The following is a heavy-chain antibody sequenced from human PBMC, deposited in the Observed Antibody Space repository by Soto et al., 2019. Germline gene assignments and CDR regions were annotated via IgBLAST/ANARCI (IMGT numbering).Heavy chain of an antibody. CDR3: ARHATRSYDH. V-gene: IGHV4-59*08. J-gene: IGHJ4*02. Sequence: QVQLHESGPGLVKPSETLSLACTVSGGSLSRYYWSWIRQPPGKGLEFIGYIYYSGSTKYNPSLQSRVTISVDTSKNQISLSLTSVSAADTAVYYWARHATRSYDHWGQGALVTVSS. CDR1: GGSLSRYY. CDR2: IYYSGST.